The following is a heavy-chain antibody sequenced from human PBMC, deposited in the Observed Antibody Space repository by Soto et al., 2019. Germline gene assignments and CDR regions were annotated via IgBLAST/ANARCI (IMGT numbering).Heavy chain of an antibody. D-gene: IGHD5-12*01. Sequence: ASVKVSCKASGYTFTSYGISWVRQAPGQGLEWMGWVSAYNGNTNYAQKLQGRVTMTTDTSTSTAYMELRSLRSDDTAVYYCARGIWVATTASYYFDSWGQGTQVTVSS. V-gene: IGHV1-18*01. J-gene: IGHJ4*02. CDR2: VSAYNGNT. CDR1: GYTFTSYG. CDR3: ARGIWVATTASYYFDS.